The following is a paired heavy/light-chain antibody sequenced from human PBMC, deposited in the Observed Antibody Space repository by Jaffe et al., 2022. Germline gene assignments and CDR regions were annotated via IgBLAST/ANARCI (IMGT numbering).Heavy chain of an antibody. CDR2: ISSSSSTI. D-gene: IGHD3-3*01. V-gene: IGHV3-48*01. Sequence: EVQLVESGGGLVQPGGSLRLSCAASGFTFSSYSMNWVRQAPGKGLEWVSYISSSSSTIYYADSVKGRFTISRDNAKNSLYLQMNSLRAEDTAVYYCARSERITIFGVVIGPFDYWGQGTLVTVSS. CDR1: GFTFSSYS. CDR3: ARSERITIFGVVIGPFDY. J-gene: IGHJ4*02.
Light chain of an antibody. CDR3: LLYYGGAHWV. CDR2: STS. V-gene: IGLV7-43*01. Sequence: QTVVTQEPSLTVSPGGTVTLTCASSTGAVTSGYYPNWFQQKPGQAPRALIYSTSNKHSWTPARFSGSLLGGKAALTLSGVQPEDEAEYYCLLYYGGAHWVFGGGTKLTVL. CDR1: TGAVTSGYY. J-gene: IGLJ3*02.